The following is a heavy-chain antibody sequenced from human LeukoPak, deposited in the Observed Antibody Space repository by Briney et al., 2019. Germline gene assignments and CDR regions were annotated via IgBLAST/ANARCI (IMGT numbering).Heavy chain of an antibody. CDR3: PRAYYNSSGNSSEGGSYFAS. Sequence: SQTLSLTCTVSGGSISSGSYYWGWIRQPPGKGLEWIGSIYYSGSTYYNPSLKSRVTISVDTSKNQFSLKLSSVTAADTAVYSGPRAYYNSSGNSSEGGSYFASWGKETRSPSPQ. CDR1: GGSISSGSYY. V-gene: IGHV4-39*07. J-gene: IGHJ4*01. CDR2: IYYSGST. D-gene: IGHD3-22*01.